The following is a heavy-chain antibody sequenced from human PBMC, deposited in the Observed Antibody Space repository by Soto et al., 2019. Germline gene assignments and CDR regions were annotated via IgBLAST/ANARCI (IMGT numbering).Heavy chain of an antibody. V-gene: IGHV3-23*01. Sequence: PGGSLRLSCAVSGFEVTSYGMDWVRQAPGKGLEWVSVISGSGDSTYYADSVKGRFTISRDNSKNTLYLQMNSLRAEDTAVYYCAKRATGTYFDYWGQGTLVTVSS. CDR1: GFEVTSYG. CDR3: AKRATGTYFDY. D-gene: IGHD1-1*01. J-gene: IGHJ4*02. CDR2: ISGSGDST.